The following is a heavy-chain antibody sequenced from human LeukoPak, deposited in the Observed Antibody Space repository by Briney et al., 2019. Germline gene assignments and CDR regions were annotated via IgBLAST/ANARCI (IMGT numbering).Heavy chain of an antibody. CDR3: TRVGEASKWFDP. V-gene: IGHV6-1*01. J-gene: IGHJ5*02. CDR2: IYYRSKWYN. CDR1: GDSVSINSAA. Sequence: SQTLSLTCAISGDSVSINSAAWNWIRQSPSRGLEWLGRIYYRSKWYNDYELSVKSRMSINPDTSKNQFSLQLDSVTPEDTAVYYCTRVGEASKWFDPWGQGTLVTVSS. D-gene: IGHD3-10*01.